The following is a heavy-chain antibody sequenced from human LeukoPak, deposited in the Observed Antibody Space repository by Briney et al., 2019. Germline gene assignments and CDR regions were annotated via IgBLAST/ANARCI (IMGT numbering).Heavy chain of an antibody. CDR1: GFTFDDYA. V-gene: IGHV3-43D*03. Sequence: GGSLRLSCAASGFTFDDYAMHWVRQAPGKGLECVSLISWDGDSTYYADSVKGRFTISRDNNKNSLYLHMNSLRTEDTPLYYWEPPPYESTGILVHWVRETQVTVS. CDR2: ISWDGDST. D-gene: IGHD3-22*01. CDR3: EPPPYESTGILVH. J-gene: IGHJ4*02.